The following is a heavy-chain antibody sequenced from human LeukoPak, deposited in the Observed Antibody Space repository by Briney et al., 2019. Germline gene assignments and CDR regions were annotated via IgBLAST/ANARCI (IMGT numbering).Heavy chain of an antibody. J-gene: IGHJ3*02. CDR3: AKHDYGGNWADAFDI. Sequence: GGSLRLSCAASGFTFSSYAMSWVRQAPGKGLEWVSAISGSGGSTYYADSVKGRFTISRDNSKNTLYLQMDSLRAEDTAVYYCAKHDYGGNWADAFDIWGQGTMVTVSS. CDR1: GFTFSSYA. CDR2: ISGSGGST. V-gene: IGHV3-23*01. D-gene: IGHD4-23*01.